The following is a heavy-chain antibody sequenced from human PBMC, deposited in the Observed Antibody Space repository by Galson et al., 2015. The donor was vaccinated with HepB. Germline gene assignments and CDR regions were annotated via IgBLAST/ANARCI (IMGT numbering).Heavy chain of an antibody. J-gene: IGHJ6*02. Sequence: SLRLSCAASGFTFSSYGMHWVRQAPGKGLEWVAVISYDGSNKYYADSVKGRFTISRDNSKNTLYLQMNSLRAEDTAVYYCARFLYDYYYYGMDVWGQGTTVTVSS. CDR1: GFTFSSYG. V-gene: IGHV3-30*03. CDR2: ISYDGSNK. D-gene: IGHD5/OR15-5a*01. CDR3: ARFLYDYYYYGMDV.